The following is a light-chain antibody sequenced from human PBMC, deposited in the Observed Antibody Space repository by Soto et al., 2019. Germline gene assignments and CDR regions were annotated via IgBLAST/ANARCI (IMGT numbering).Light chain of an antibody. CDR3: SSYTPSNTRQIV. CDR1: SSDVGGYTY. Sequence: QSALTQPASVSGSPGQAITISCTGTSSDVGGYTYVSWYQQHPGKAPKFIIYDVSNRPSGVSNRFSGSKSGNTASLTISGLQAEDGADYYCSSYTPSNTRQIVFGTGTKVT. J-gene: IGLJ1*01. CDR2: DVS. V-gene: IGLV2-14*01.